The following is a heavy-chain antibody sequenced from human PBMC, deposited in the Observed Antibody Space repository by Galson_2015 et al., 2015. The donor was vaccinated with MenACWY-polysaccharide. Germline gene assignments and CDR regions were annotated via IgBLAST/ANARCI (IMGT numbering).Heavy chain of an antibody. V-gene: IGHV4-30-2*06. Sequence: TLSLTCAVSGGSISSGTYAWSWVRQSPGEGLEWIGSIYHFGTFYNPSLESRVTISIDRSENQFSLTLTSLTAADTAGYYCARGSNIGGDYAGCDCWGQGTRVTVSS. CDR1: GGSISSGTYA. J-gene: IGHJ4*02. CDR3: ARGSNIGGDYAGCDC. CDR2: IYHFGT. D-gene: IGHD2-21*01.